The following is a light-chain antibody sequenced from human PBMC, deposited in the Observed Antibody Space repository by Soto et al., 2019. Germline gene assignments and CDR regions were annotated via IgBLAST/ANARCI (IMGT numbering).Light chain of an antibody. CDR2: EVT. Sequence: QSALTQPASVSGSPGQSITISCAGTSSDVGAYNYVSWYQQHPGKAPKVMIYEVTNRPSGVSNRFSGSKSGNTASLTISGLQAEDEADYYCSSYTRSNTVVFGGGTKLTVL. CDR1: SSDVGAYNY. V-gene: IGLV2-14*01. J-gene: IGLJ2*01. CDR3: SSYTRSNTVV.